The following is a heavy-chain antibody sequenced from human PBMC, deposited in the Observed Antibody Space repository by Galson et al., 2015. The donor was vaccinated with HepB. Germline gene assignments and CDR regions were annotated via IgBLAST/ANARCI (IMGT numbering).Heavy chain of an antibody. Sequence: SLRLSCAASGFTFISYGMHWVRKAPGKGLEWVAVIWHDGSNRYYADSVKGRFTISKDNSKKTVYLQMNSLRAEDTAVYYCVGGGNKNKFDYWGQGTQVTVSS. CDR3: VGGGNKNKFDY. J-gene: IGHJ4*02. CDR1: GFTFISYG. D-gene: IGHD2-21*01. V-gene: IGHV3-33*08. CDR2: IWHDGSNR.